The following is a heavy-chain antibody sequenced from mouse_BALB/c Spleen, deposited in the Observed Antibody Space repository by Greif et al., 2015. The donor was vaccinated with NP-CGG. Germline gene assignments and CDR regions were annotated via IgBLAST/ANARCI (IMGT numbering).Heavy chain of an antibody. CDR2: INPYNDGT. D-gene: IGHD2-13*01. CDR3: ARGDYYWYFDV. CDR1: GYTFTSYV. J-gene: IGHJ1*01. Sequence: EVQLQQSGPELVKPGASVKMSCKASGYTFTSYVMHWVKQKPGQGLEWIEYINPYNDGTKYNEKLKGKATLTSDESSSTAYMELSSLTSEDSAVYYCARGDYYWYFDVWGAGTTVTVSS. V-gene: IGHV1-14*01.